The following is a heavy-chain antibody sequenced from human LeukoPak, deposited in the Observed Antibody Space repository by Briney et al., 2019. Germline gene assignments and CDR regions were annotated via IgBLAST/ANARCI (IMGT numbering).Heavy chain of an antibody. CDR1: GGTFSSYA. CDR3: ARDPGEAPTFDI. J-gene: IGHJ3*02. Sequence: GASVKVSCKASGGTFSSYAISWVRQAPGQGLEWMGGIIPIFGTANYAQKFQGRVTITTDESTSTAYMELSRLRSDDTAVYYCARDPGEAPTFDIWGQGTMVTVSS. CDR2: IIPIFGTA. D-gene: IGHD3-10*01. V-gene: IGHV1-69*05.